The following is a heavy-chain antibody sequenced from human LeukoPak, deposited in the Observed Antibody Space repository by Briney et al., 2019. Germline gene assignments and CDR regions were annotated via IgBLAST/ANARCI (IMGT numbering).Heavy chain of an antibody. V-gene: IGHV4-61*01. D-gene: IGHD1-26*01. CDR3: ARVGATYDAFDI. CDR2: IYYSGST. CDR1: GGSVSSGSYY. J-gene: IGHJ3*02. Sequence: SETLSLTCTVSGGSVSSGSYYWSWIRQPPGKGLEWIGYIYYSGSTNYNPSLKSRVTISVDTSKNQFSLKLSSVTAADTAVYYCARVGATYDAFDIWGQGTMVTVSS.